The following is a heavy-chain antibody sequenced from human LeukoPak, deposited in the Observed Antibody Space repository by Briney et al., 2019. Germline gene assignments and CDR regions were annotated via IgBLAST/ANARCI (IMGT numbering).Heavy chain of an antibody. CDR2: IYSSGST. V-gene: IGHV3-66*01. CDR1: GFTVSSSY. J-gene: IGHJ3*02. D-gene: IGHD4-17*01. Sequence: PGGSPRLSCAPSGFTVSSSYMSWVRQAPGKGLEWVSIIYSSGSTYYADSVKGRFTISRDNSKNTLYLQMNSLRAEDTALYYCARGHSGDPAFDIWGQGTMVTVSS. CDR3: ARGHSGDPAFDI.